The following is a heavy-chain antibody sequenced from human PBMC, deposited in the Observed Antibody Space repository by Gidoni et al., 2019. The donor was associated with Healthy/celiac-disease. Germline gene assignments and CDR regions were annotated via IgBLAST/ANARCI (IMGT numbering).Heavy chain of an antibody. J-gene: IGHJ5*02. D-gene: IGHD3-10*01. V-gene: IGHV4-34*01. CDR1: GVSFSGYY. Sequence: QVQLQQCGAGLLKPSEPMSLTCAVYGVSFSGYYWSWIRQHPGKGLELIGEINHSGGTNYNPSRKSRVTISVDTSKNQFSLKLSSVTAADTAVYYCARVKYYGSGSYSRWFDPWGQGTLVTVSS. CDR2: INHSGGT. CDR3: ARVKYYGSGSYSRWFDP.